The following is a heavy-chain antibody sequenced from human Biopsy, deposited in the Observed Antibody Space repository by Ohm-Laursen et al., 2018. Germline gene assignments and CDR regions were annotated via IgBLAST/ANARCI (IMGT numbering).Heavy chain of an antibody. Sequence: SVKVSCKASGGTFTTYGFNWVRQAPGQGLEWMGRIIPILGRPTYAQKFQGRVTITADTSTGTVFMDLSTLRSEDSALYYCAREQHPYIDVLTDSFSYVPMDVWGAGTTVTASS. D-gene: IGHD3-9*01. CDR3: AREQHPYIDVLTDSFSYVPMDV. CDR1: GGTFTTYG. CDR2: IIPILGRP. J-gene: IGHJ6*04. V-gene: IGHV1-69*04.